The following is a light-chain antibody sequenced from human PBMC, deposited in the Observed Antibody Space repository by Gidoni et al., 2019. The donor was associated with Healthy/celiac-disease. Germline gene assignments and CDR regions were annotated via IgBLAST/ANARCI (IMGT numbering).Light chain of an antibody. J-gene: IGKJ2*01. CDR2: LGS. Sequence: DIAMTQSPLSLPVTPGEPASISCRSSQSLLHSNGYNYLDWYLQKPGQSPQLLIYLGSNLASGVPDRFSGSGSGTDFTLKISRVEAEDVGVYYCMQALQTPYTFGQXTKLEIK. CDR3: MQALQTPYT. V-gene: IGKV2-28*01. CDR1: QSLLHSNGYNY.